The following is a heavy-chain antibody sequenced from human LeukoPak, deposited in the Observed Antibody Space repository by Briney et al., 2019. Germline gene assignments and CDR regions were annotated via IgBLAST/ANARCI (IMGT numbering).Heavy chain of an antibody. CDR3: ASSGLITMIP. J-gene: IGHJ4*02. D-gene: IGHD3-22*01. V-gene: IGHV3-30*02. Sequence: AGGSLRLSCAASGFTFSSYGMHWVRQAPGKGLEWVAFIRYDGSNKYYADSVKGRFTISRDNAKNSLYLQMNSLRAEDTAVYYCASSGLITMIPRGQGTLVTVSS. CDR2: IRYDGSNK. CDR1: GFTFSSYG.